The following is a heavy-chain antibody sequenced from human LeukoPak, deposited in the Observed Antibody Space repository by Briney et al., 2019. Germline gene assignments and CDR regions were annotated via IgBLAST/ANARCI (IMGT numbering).Heavy chain of an antibody. J-gene: IGHJ3*02. CDR3: ATGLPRPVHAFDI. V-gene: IGHV1-24*01. D-gene: IGHD4-11*01. Sequence: ASVKVSCKVSGYTLTELSMHWVRQAPGKGLEWMGGFDPEDGETICAQKFQGRVTMTEDTSTDTAYMELSSLRSEDTAVYYCATGLPRPVHAFDIWGQGTMVTVSS. CDR2: FDPEDGET. CDR1: GYTLTELS.